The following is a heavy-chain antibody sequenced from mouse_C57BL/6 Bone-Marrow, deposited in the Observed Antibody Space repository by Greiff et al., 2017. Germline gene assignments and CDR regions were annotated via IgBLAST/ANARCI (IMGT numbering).Heavy chain of an antibody. CDR2: IYPGSGNT. D-gene: IGHD1-1*01. CDR1: GYTFTDYY. Sequence: VKLQESGAELVRPGASVKLSCKASGYTFTDYYINWVKQRPGQGLEWIARIYPGSGNTYYNEKFKGKATLTAQKSSSTTYMQLSSLTSEDSAVYFCARGDYASSDSYVYVWGTGTPVSVSS. CDR3: ARGDYASSDSYVYV. J-gene: IGHJ1*03. V-gene: IGHV1-76*01.